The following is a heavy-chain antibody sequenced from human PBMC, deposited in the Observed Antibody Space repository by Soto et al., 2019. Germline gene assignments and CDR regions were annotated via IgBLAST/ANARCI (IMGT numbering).Heavy chain of an antibody. CDR1: GFTFNSYP. J-gene: IGHJ4*02. CDR3: AKDRERCSTSGCYFDY. Sequence: GGSLRLSCAASGFTFNSYPMSWVRQAPGKGLEWVSAISASGGSTYSADSVKGRFTISRDNSKNALYLQMNSLRVEDTAVYYWAKDRERCSTSGCYFDYWGQGTLVTVSS. V-gene: IGHV3-23*01. D-gene: IGHD6-6*01. CDR2: ISASGGST.